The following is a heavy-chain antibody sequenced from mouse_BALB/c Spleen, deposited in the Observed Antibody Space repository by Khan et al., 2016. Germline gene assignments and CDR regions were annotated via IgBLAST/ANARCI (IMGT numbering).Heavy chain of an antibody. CDR3: TRSMIVMDY. J-gene: IGHJ4*01. CDR1: GFTFTDYY. CDR2: ISNKANGYTT. D-gene: IGHD2-3*01. V-gene: IGHV7-3*02. Sequence: EVELVESGGGLVQPGGSLRLSCATSGFTFTDYYMSWVRQSPGQALGWLGFISNKANGYTTEYSASVKGRFSILRVDSQSFLHLHTYTLRTSDSGTYYCTRSMIVMDYWGQGTTVTVSS.